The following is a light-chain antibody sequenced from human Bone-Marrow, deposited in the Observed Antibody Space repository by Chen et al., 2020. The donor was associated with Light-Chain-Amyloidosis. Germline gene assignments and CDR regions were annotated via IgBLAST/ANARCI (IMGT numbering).Light chain of an antibody. V-gene: IGKV1-39*01. CDR3: QQSRTFRT. Sequence: DIRLTQSPSSLSASVGDRVNITCRASQNIGTYLNWYQQKSGRAPKLLLSGAYNRQSGVPTRFGGTGSGTDFTLIITSLQPEDFATYYCQQSRTFRTFGQGTKVEVK. J-gene: IGKJ1*01. CDR2: GAY. CDR1: QNIGTY.